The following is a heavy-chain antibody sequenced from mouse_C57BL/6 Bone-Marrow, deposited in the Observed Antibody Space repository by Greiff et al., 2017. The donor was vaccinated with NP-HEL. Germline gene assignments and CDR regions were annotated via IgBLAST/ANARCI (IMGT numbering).Heavy chain of an antibody. CDR3: ARERVCITTVVAPFAY. CDR2: ISDGGSYT. CDR1: GFTFSSYA. J-gene: IGHJ3*01. Sequence: DVMLVESGGGLVKPGGSLKLSCAASGFTFSSYAMSWVRQTPEKRLEWVATISDGGSYTYYPDNVKGRFTISRDTAKNNLYLQMSHLKSEDTAMYYCARERVCITTVVAPFAYWGQGTLVTVSA. V-gene: IGHV5-4*01. D-gene: IGHD1-1*01.